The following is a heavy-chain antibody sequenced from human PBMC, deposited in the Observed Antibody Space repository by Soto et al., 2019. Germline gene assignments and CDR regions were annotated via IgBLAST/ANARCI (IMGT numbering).Heavy chain of an antibody. CDR2: IVPIFGTA. V-gene: IGHV1-69*06. Sequence: GASVKVSCKASGGTFSSYAISWVRQAPGQGLEWMGGIVPIFGTANYAQKFQGRVTITADKSTSTAYVELSSLRSEDTAVYYCARESLAVITAGGLDYWGQGTQVTVSS. CDR3: ARESLAVITAGGLDY. CDR1: GGTFSSYA. J-gene: IGHJ4*02. D-gene: IGHD3-22*01.